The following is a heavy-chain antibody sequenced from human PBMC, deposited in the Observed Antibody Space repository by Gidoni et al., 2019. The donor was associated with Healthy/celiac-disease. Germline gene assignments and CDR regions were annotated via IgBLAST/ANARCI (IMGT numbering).Heavy chain of an antibody. D-gene: IGHD3-3*01. CDR3: ARSGLRDFWSGYYYGMDV. CDR1: GGSISSYY. Sequence: QVQLQESGPGLVTPSETLSLTCTVSGGSISSYYWSWIRQPPGKGLEWIGYIYYSGSTNYNPSLKSRVTISVDTSKNQFSLKLSSVTAADTAVYYCARSGLRDFWSGYYYGMDVWGQGTTVTVSS. CDR2: IYYSGST. J-gene: IGHJ6*02. V-gene: IGHV4-59*01.